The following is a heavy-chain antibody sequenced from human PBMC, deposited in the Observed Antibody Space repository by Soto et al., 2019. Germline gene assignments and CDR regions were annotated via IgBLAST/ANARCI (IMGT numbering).Heavy chain of an antibody. J-gene: IGHJ4*02. CDR2: ISSSSSYT. Sequence: GSLRLSCAASGFTFSDYYMSWIRQAPGKGLEWVSYISSSSSYTNYADSVKGRFTISRDNAKNSLYLQMNSLRAEDTAVYYCARVISHSSSWYWPFDYWGQGTLVTVSS. CDR1: GFTFSDYY. CDR3: ARVISHSSSWYWPFDY. V-gene: IGHV3-11*06. D-gene: IGHD6-13*01.